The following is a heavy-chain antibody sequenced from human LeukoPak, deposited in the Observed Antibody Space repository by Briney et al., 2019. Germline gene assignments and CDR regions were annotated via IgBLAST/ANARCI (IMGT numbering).Heavy chain of an antibody. D-gene: IGHD3-9*01. CDR1: GYTFTSYY. Sequence: ASVKVSCKASGYTFTSYYMHWVRQAPGQGLEGMGIINPSGGSTSYAQKFQGRVTMTRDTSTSTVYMELSSLRSEDTAVYYCARGDYDILTGHRLGYWGQGTLVTVSS. CDR2: INPSGGST. V-gene: IGHV1-46*01. J-gene: IGHJ4*02. CDR3: ARGDYDILTGHRLGY.